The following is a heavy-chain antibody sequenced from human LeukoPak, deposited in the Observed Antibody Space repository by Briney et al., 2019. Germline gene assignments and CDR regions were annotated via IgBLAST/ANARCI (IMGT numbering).Heavy chain of an antibody. CDR1: GFSFGDYA. J-gene: IGHJ6*03. V-gene: IGHV3-23*01. CDR3: AKSPMTADGSGIRWLMDV. CDR2: MSGSGGST. Sequence: GGSLRLSCTTSGFSFGDYAVSWFRQAPGRGLEWVSAMSGSGGSTYYADSVKGRFTISRDNSKNTLYLQMNSLRAEDTAVYYCAKSPMTADGSGIRWLMDVWGKGTTVTVSS. D-gene: IGHD3-10*01.